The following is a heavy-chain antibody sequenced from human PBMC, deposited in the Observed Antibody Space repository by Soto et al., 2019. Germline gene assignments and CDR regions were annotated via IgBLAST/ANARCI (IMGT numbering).Heavy chain of an antibody. V-gene: IGHV3-15*01. J-gene: IGHJ3*02. Sequence: EVQLVESGGGLVKPGGSLRLSCAASGFTFSNAWMSWVRQAPGKGLEWVGRIKSKTDGGTTDYAAPVKGRFTTSRDDSKNTLYLQMNSLKTEDTAVYYCTTDWEIGRQPRAVAGPTDAFDIWGQGTMVTVSS. CDR2: IKSKTDGGTT. CDR1: GFTFSNAW. D-gene: IGHD6-19*01. CDR3: TTDWEIGRQPRAVAGPTDAFDI.